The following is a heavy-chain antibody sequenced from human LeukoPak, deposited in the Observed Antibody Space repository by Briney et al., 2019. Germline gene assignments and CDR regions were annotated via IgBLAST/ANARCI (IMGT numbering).Heavy chain of an antibody. V-gene: IGHV3-23*01. CDR2: ITGSGRGDST. CDR3: AKSGSGYYI. CDR1: GFTFSSSA. Sequence: GGSLRLSCAASGFTFSSSAMSWVRQAPGKGLEWVSSITGSGRGDSTNYADSVKGRFTISRDNSKSTLNLQMNSLRAEDTAIYYCAKSGSGYYIWGQGTLVTVSS. J-gene: IGHJ4*02. D-gene: IGHD3-3*01.